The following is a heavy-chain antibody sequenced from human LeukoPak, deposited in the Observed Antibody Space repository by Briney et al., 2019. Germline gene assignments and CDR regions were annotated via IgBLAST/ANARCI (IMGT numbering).Heavy chain of an antibody. V-gene: IGHV3-9*01. Sequence: PGGSLRHSCAASGFTFDDYAMHWVRQAPGKGLEWVSGISWNSGSIGYADSVKGRFTISRDNAKNSLYLQMNSLRAEDTALYYCAKAGASSWGFDYWGQGTLVTVSS. D-gene: IGHD6-13*01. CDR1: GFTFDDYA. CDR3: AKAGASSWGFDY. J-gene: IGHJ4*02. CDR2: ISWNSGSI.